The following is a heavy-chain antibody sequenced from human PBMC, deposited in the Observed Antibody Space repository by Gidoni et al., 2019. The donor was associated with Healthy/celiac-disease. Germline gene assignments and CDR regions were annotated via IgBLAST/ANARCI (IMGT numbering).Heavy chain of an antibody. Sequence: QVQLVESGGGVVPPGRSLRLSYAASGFTFSSYGMNWVRQAPGKGLEWVAVIWYDGSNKYYAESVKGRVTISRDNSKNTLYLQMNSLRAEDTAVYYWARASSIAARPADAFDIWGQGTMVTVSS. D-gene: IGHD6-6*01. CDR3: ARASSIAARPADAFDI. CDR2: IWYDGSNK. J-gene: IGHJ3*02. CDR1: GFTFSSYG. V-gene: IGHV3-33*01.